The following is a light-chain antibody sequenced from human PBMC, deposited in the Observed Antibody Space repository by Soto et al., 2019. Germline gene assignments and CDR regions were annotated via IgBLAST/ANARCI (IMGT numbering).Light chain of an antibody. Sequence: IVLTQSPGTLSLSPGDRATLSCRASQSVSNYVAWYQQRPGQAPRLLISGASSRAADIPDRFSGSGSGTDFTLTINRLEPEDFAVYYCQQYDSSPRTFGQGTKVDIK. V-gene: IGKV3-20*01. CDR3: QQYDSSPRT. CDR2: GAS. J-gene: IGKJ1*01. CDR1: QSVSNY.